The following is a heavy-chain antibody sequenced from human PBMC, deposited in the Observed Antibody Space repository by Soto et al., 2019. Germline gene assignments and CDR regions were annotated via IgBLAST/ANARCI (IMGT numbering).Heavy chain of an antibody. D-gene: IGHD3-22*01. CDR1: GYSFTSYW. CDR3: ARSYYYDSSGSGTEYFQH. J-gene: IGHJ1*01. Sequence: GESLKISCKGSGYSFTSYWIGWVRQMPGKGLEWMGIIYPGDSDTSYSPSFQGQVTISADKSISTAYLQWSSLKASDTAMYYCARSYYYDSSGSGTEYFQHWGQGTLVTVSS. V-gene: IGHV5-51*01. CDR2: IYPGDSDT.